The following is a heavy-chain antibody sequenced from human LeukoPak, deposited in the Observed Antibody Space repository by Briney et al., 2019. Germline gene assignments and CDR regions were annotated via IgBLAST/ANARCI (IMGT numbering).Heavy chain of an antibody. Sequence: SVKVSCKASGGTFSSYAISWVRQAPGRGLEWMGRIIPIFGIANYAQKFQGRVTITADKSTSTAYMELSSLRSEDTAVYYCAREPGIAAAGPNWFDPWGQGTLVTVSS. J-gene: IGHJ5*02. V-gene: IGHV1-69*04. CDR2: IIPIFGIA. D-gene: IGHD6-13*01. CDR3: AREPGIAAAGPNWFDP. CDR1: GGTFSSYA.